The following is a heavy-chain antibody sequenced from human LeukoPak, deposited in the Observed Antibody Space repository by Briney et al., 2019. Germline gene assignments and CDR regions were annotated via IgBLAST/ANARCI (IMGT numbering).Heavy chain of an antibody. CDR1: GFTVSSNY. CDR3: ARVAYDLYFYS. Sequence: GGSLRLSCAASGFTVSSNYMSWVRQAPGRGLEWVSVIYSGGSTYYADSVKGRFTISRDNSKNTLYLQMNSLRAEDTAVYYSARVAYDLYFYSWGQGALVSVSS. V-gene: IGHV3-66*01. CDR2: IYSGGST. D-gene: IGHD5-12*01. J-gene: IGHJ4*02.